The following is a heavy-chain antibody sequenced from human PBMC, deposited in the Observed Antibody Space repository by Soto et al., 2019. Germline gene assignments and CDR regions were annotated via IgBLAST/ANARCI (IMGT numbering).Heavy chain of an antibody. CDR3: AMLNSGSYSYHGMDV. CDR2: ISGSGGNT. V-gene: IGHV3-23*01. J-gene: IGHJ6*02. D-gene: IGHD1-26*01. Sequence: EVQLLESGGDLVQPGGSLRLSCAASGFTFSSYAMNWVRQPPGKGLEWVSAISGSGGNTFYADSVKGRFTISRDNSKNTLFLQMHSLRAEDTAIYYCAMLNSGSYSYHGMDVWGQGTTVTVSS. CDR1: GFTFSSYA.